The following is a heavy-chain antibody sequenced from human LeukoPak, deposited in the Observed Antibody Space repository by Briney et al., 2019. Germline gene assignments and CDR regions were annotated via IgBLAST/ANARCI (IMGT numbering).Heavy chain of an antibody. V-gene: IGHV3-21*04. CDR3: ARELYYGSGRPGRFYGMDV. J-gene: IGHJ6*04. Sequence: GGSLRLSCAASGFTFSSYSMNWVRQAPGKGLEWVSSISSSSSYIYYADSVKGRFTISRDNSKNTPYLQMNSLRAEDTAVYYCARELYYGSGRPGRFYGMDVWGKGTTVTVSS. CDR1: GFTFSSYS. D-gene: IGHD3-10*01. CDR2: ISSSSSYI.